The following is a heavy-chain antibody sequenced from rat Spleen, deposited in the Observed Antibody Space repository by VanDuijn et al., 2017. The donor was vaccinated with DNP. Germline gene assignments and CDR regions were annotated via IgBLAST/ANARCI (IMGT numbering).Heavy chain of an antibody. CDR2: MTNSGGRT. J-gene: IGHJ2*01. D-gene: IGHD1-11*01. Sequence: EVLLVESDGGLVQPGRSLKLSCAVSGFTFSDYYMAWVRQAPAKGLEWIASMTNSGGRTFYRDSVKGRFTISRDNAKSTLYLQMDSLRSEDTATYYCARHDGTEGIDFDYWGQGVMVTVSS. V-gene: IGHV5-25*01. CDR1: GFTFSDYY. CDR3: ARHDGTEGIDFDY.